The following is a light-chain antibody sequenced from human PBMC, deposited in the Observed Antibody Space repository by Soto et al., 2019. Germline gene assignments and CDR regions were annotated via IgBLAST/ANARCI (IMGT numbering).Light chain of an antibody. J-gene: IGKJ5*01. Sequence: ETVMTQSPATLSVSPGERATLSCRASQSVSSNVAWYQQTPGQAPRLLIYGASTRATGIPDRFSGSGSGTEFTLTISSLQPEDFAVYYCQQYNNWPPVTLGQGTRLDI. CDR1: QSVSSN. CDR3: QQYNNWPPVT. V-gene: IGKV3-15*01. CDR2: GAS.